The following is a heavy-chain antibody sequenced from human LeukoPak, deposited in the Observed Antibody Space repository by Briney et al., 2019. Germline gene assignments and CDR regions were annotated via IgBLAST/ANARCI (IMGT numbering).Heavy chain of an antibody. Sequence: GGSLRLSCAASGFTFSSYEMNWVRQAPGKGLEWVSYISSSGSTIYYADSVKGRFTISRDNAKNSLYLQMNSLRAEDTAVYYCAREGQWPRQDAFDLWGQGTMVTVSS. CDR1: GFTFSSYE. V-gene: IGHV3-48*03. CDR3: AREGQWPRQDAFDL. CDR2: ISSSGSTI. D-gene: IGHD6-19*01. J-gene: IGHJ3*01.